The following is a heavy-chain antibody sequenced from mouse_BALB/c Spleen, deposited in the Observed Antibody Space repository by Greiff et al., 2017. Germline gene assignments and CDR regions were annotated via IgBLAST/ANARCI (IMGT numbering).Heavy chain of an antibody. CDR3: ARWDGYFDY. Sequence: QVQLKESGAELAKPGASVKMSCKASGYTFTSYWMHWVKQRPGQGLEWIGYINPSTGYTEYNQKFKDKATLTADKSSSTAYMQLSSLTSEDSAVYYCARWDGYFDYWGQGTTLTVSS. J-gene: IGHJ2*01. V-gene: IGHV1-7*01. CDR1: GYTFTSYW. CDR2: INPSTGYT. D-gene: IGHD2-3*01.